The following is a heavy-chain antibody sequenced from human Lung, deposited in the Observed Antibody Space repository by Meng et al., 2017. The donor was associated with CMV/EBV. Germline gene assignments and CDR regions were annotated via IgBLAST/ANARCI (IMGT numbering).Heavy chain of an antibody. CDR2: IIPIFDTA. CDR3: ARDLSSTHYYGMDV. J-gene: IGHJ6*02. CDR1: GSTFSSHA. D-gene: IGHD5/OR15-5a*01. Sequence: SGSTFSSHAINWVRQAPGQGLEWMGGIIPIFDTANYAERFQGRVTITTDESTSTAYMELSSLRSEDTAVYYCARDLSSTHYYGMDVWGQGTTVTVSS. V-gene: IGHV1-69*05.